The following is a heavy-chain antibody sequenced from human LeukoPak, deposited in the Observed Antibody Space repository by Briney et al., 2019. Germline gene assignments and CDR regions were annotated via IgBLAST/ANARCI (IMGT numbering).Heavy chain of an antibody. D-gene: IGHD2-15*01. J-gene: IGHJ6*02. Sequence: SETLSLTCTVSGGSISSYYWSWIRQPPGKGLEWIGYIYYSGSTNYNPSLKSRVTISVDTSKNQFSPKLSSVTAADTAVYYCARDLVYCGGGSCPGDYYYYGMDVWGQGTTVTVSS. CDR2: IYYSGST. V-gene: IGHV4-59*01. CDR1: GGSISSYY. CDR3: ARDLVYCGGGSCPGDYYYYGMDV.